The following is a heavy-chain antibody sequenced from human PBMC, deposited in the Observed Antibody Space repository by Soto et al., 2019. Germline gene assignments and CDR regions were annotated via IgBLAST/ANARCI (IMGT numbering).Heavy chain of an antibody. CDR1: GYSFTSYW. CDR3: ARRGSGWYSPYYYYGMDV. Sequence: PGESLKISCKGSGYSFTSYWIGWVRQMPGKGLEWMGIIYPGDSDTRYSPSFQGQVTISADKSISTAYLQWSSLKASDTAMYYCARRGSGWYSPYYYYGMDVWGQGTTVTVSS. V-gene: IGHV5-51*01. CDR2: IYPGDSDT. D-gene: IGHD6-19*01. J-gene: IGHJ6*02.